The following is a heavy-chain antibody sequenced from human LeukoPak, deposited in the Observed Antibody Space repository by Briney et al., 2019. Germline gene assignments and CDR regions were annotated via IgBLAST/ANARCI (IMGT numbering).Heavy chain of an antibody. V-gene: IGHV4-59*01. CDR3: ARSSNYALDDYYYMDV. Sequence: PSETLSLTCTVSGGSMRNYYWSWIRQPPGKGLEWIGYIYYSGSTNYNPSLKRRITISVDRSKNQFSLRLTSVTAADTAVFYCARSSNYALDDYYYMDVWGTGTTVTVSS. CDR1: GGSMRNYY. J-gene: IGHJ6*03. CDR2: IYYSGST. D-gene: IGHD4-11*01.